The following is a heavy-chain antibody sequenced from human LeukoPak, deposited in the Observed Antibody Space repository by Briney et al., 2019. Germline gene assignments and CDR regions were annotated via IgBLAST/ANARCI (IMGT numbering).Heavy chain of an antibody. CDR1: GGSISSSSYY. D-gene: IGHD1-7*01. CDR2: IYYSGTT. Sequence: SETLSLTCTVSGGSISSSSYYWGWIRQPPGKGLEWIGYIYYSGTTYYNPSLRSRVTISVDTSKNQFSLKLSSVTAADTAVYYCARDRGGSDWNFHFDYWGQGTLVTVSS. CDR3: ARDRGGSDWNFHFDY. J-gene: IGHJ4*02. V-gene: IGHV4-39*07.